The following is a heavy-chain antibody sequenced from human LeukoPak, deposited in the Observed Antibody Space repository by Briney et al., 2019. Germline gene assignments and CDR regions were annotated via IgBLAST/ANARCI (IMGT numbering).Heavy chain of an antibody. CDR3: TSNVIPGADFYMDV. CDR1: GFTFSGSA. D-gene: IGHD2/OR15-2a*01. J-gene: IGHJ6*03. CDR2: IRSKANSYAT. Sequence: QAGGSLRLSCAASGFTFSGSAMHWVRQASGKGLEWVGRIRSKANSYATAYAASVKGRFTISRDDSKNTAYLQMNSLKTEDTAVYYCTSNVIPGADFYMDVWGKGTTVTISS. V-gene: IGHV3-73*01.